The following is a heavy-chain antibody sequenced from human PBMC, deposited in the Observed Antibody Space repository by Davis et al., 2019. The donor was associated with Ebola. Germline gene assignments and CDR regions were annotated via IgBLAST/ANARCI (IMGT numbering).Heavy chain of an antibody. CDR3: ARAANYYGSGNNWFDP. CDR2: IYPGDSDT. D-gene: IGHD3-10*01. V-gene: IGHV5-51*01. J-gene: IGHJ5*02. Sequence: PGGSLRLSCKGSGYSFTSYWIGWVRQMPGKGLEWMGIIYPGDSDTRYSPSFQGQVTISADKSISTAYLQWSSLKASDTAMYYCARAANYYGSGNNWFDPWGQGTLVTVSS. CDR1: GYSFTSYW.